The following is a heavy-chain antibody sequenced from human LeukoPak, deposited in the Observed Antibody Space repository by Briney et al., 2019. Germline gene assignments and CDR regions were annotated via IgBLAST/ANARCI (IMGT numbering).Heavy chain of an antibody. D-gene: IGHD3-10*01. CDR1: GGSISSYY. CDR3: ARHYYGSGSYYYYMDV. Sequence: SESLSLTCTVSGGSISSYYWSWIRQTPGKGLEWIGYIYYSGSTNFNPSLKSRVTISVDTSKNQFSLKMSSVTAAGTAVYYCARHYYGSGSYYYYMDVWGKGTTVTISS. J-gene: IGHJ6*03. CDR2: IYYSGST. V-gene: IGHV4-59*01.